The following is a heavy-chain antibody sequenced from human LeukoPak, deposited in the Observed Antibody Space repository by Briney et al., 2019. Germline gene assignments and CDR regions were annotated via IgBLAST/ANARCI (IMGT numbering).Heavy chain of an antibody. J-gene: IGHJ4*02. V-gene: IGHV1-18*01. Sequence: GASVKVSCKASGYTFTSYGISWVRQAPGQGLGWMGWISAYNGNTNYAQKLQGRVTMTTDTSTSTAYMELSRLRSDDTAVYYCARNLQWLPTGEWGQGTLVTVSS. CDR1: GYTFTSYG. CDR2: ISAYNGNT. CDR3: ARNLQWLPTGE. D-gene: IGHD6-19*01.